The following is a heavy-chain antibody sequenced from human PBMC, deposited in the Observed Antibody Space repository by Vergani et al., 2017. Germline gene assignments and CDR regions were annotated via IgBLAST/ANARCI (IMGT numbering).Heavy chain of an antibody. J-gene: IGHJ4*02. V-gene: IGHV4-39*07. D-gene: IGHD3-22*01. CDR2: IYYSGST. CDR3: ARGDYYDSSGYLL. Sequence: QLQLQESGPGLVKPSETLSLTCTVSGGSISSSSYYWGWIRQPPGKGLEWIGSIYYSGSTYYNPSLKSRVTISVDTSKNQFSLKLSSVTAADTAVYYCARGDYYDSSGYLLWGQGTLVTVSS. CDR1: GGSISSSSYY.